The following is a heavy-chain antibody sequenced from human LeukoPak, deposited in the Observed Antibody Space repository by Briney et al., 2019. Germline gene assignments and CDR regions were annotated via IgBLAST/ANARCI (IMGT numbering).Heavy chain of an antibody. CDR2: IRQDGDKR. D-gene: IGHD5-12*01. Sequence: PGGSLRLSCAASGFTFSDYWMTWVRQARGEGREWVANIRQDGDKRPYGGSVMGRFALSRDNADNTLYLQLNRLRAQDTALYYCARVGYVDEAFDNWRQPVMVTVS. J-gene: IGHJ4*01. CDR1: GFTFSDYW. V-gene: IGHV3-7*03. CDR3: ARVGYVDEAFDN.